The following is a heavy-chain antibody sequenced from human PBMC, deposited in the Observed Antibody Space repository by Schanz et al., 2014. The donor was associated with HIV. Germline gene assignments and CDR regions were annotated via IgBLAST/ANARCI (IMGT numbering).Heavy chain of an antibody. CDR3: AKDAYRSGWFYFDS. CDR1: GFTFSNYA. D-gene: IGHD6-19*01. V-gene: IGHV3-23*01. CDR2: ISASGGAT. J-gene: IGHJ4*02. Sequence: EVQLLESGGGVVQPGGSLTLTCAASGFTFSNYAMRWIRQAPGQGLEWVSGISASGGATYYADSVKGRFAISRDNSKNTLYLQMNSLRSDDTAVYYCAKDAYRSGWFYFDSWGQGTPVTVSS.